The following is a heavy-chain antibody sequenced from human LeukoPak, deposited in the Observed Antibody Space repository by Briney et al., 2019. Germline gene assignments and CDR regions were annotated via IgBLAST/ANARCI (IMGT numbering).Heavy chain of an antibody. CDR1: GYTFTSYD. D-gene: IGHD1-26*01. CDR3: ARDSGSYPE. V-gene: IGHV1-8*01. J-gene: IGHJ4*02. CDR2: MNPNSGNT. Sequence: EASVKVSCKASGYTFTSYDINWVRQATGQGLEWMGWMNPNSGNTGYAQKFQGRVTMTTDTSTSTAYMELRSLRSDDTAVYYCARDSGSYPEWGQGTLVTVSS.